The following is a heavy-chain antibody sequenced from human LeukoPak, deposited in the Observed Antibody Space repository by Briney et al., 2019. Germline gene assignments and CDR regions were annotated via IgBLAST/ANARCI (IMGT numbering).Heavy chain of an antibody. V-gene: IGHV3-21*01. Sequence: PGGSLRLSCAASGFTFSSYSMNWVRQAPGKGLXXXSSISSSSSYIYYADSVKGRFTISRGNAKNSLYLQMNSLRAEDTAVYYCAREEGGYSYGYYYWGQGTLVTVSS. J-gene: IGHJ4*02. CDR1: GFTFSSYS. D-gene: IGHD5-18*01. CDR2: ISSSSSYI. CDR3: AREEGGYSYGYYY.